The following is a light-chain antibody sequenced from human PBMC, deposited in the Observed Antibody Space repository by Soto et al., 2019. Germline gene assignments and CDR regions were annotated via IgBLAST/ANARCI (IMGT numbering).Light chain of an antibody. CDR2: DVS. CDR3: QQYDNLLYT. J-gene: IGKJ2*01. V-gene: IGKV1-33*01. Sequence: DIQMTQSPSSLSASVGDRVTITCQASQDISDYLNWFQQKPGKAPKLLIYDVSHLETGVSSRFNGSGSGTYFTLTISRLQPEDIATYYWQQYDNLLYTFGPGTKLEIK. CDR1: QDISDY.